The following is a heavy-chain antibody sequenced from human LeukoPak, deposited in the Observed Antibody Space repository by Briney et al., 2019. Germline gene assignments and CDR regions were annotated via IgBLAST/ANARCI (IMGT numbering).Heavy chain of an antibody. CDR1: GGSISSYY. CDR2: IYYSGST. V-gene: IGHV4-59*01. Sequence: SETLSLTCTVSGGSISSYYWNWLRQPPGKGLEWIGYIYYSGSTNYNPSLKSRVTISVDTSKTQFSLKLSSVTAADTAVYYCAGRLWRRDGYNLSAFDIWGQGTMVAVSS. J-gene: IGHJ3*02. CDR3: AGRLWRRDGYNLSAFDI. D-gene: IGHD5-24*01.